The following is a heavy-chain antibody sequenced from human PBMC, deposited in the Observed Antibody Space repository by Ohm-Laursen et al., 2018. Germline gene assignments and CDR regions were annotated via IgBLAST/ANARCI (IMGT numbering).Heavy chain of an antibody. CDR3: ARGDTYGFDY. Sequence: ASVKVSCKASGYTFDSFGIAWVRQAPGQGLEWMGWISPYSGQTKYALKLQGRVTMTTDTSTSTAYMDVRGLRSDDTAVYYCARGDTYGFDYWGQGTLVTVSS. D-gene: IGHD3-10*01. CDR1: GYTFDSFG. V-gene: IGHV1-18*01. CDR2: ISPYSGQT. J-gene: IGHJ4*02.